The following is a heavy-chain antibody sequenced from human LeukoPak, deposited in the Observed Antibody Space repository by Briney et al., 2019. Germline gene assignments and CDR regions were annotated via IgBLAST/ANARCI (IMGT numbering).Heavy chain of an antibody. J-gene: IGHJ4*02. V-gene: IGHV3-23*01. CDR1: GFTSSSYA. CDR2: LSNSGGIT. Sequence: GGSLRLSCAASGFTSSSYALNWVRQAPGKGLEWVSSLSNSGGITDYADFVKGRFTISRDNSKNTLWLQINNLRAEDTALYYCARDYTSGWYWDYWGQGTLVTVSS. CDR3: ARDYTSGWYWDY. D-gene: IGHD6-19*01.